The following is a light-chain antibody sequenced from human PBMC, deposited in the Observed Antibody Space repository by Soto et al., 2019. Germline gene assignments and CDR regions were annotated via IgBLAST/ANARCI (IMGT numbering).Light chain of an antibody. CDR3: LQGYNYPQT. CDR1: QSISSS. Sequence: EIVMTQSPATLSLSPGERATLSCRASQSISSSLAWYQQKRGQAPRLLMYDASTRASGVPARFSGSGSGTEFTLTISSLQSEDFATYYCLQGYNYPQTFGQGTKVDIK. J-gene: IGKJ1*01. CDR2: DAS. V-gene: IGKV3-15*01.